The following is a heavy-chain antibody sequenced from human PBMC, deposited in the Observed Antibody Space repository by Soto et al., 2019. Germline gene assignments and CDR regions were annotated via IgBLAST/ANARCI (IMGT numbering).Heavy chain of an antibody. CDR1: CYPFNSYG. D-gene: IGHD2-8*01. Sequence: SVKVSCTASCYPFNSYGISWVRQAPGHGLAWMGWISAYNGNTNYAQKLQGRVTMTTDTSTSTAYMELRSLRSDDTAVYYCASEGYCTNGACYTGLYSGMDVWGQGNTVSVSS. CDR3: ASEGYCTNGACYTGLYSGMDV. CDR2: ISAYNGNT. J-gene: IGHJ6*02. V-gene: IGHV1-18*01.